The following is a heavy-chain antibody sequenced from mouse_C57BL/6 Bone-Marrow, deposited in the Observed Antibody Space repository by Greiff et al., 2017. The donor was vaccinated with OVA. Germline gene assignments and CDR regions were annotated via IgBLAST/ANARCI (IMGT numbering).Heavy chain of an antibody. CDR2: IDPANGNT. CDR1: GFNIKNTY. Sequence: EVQLQESVAELVRPGASVKLSCTASGFNIKNTYMPWVKQRPEQGLEWIGRIDPANGNTKYAPKFQGRATITADTSSNTPYLQLSSLTSEDTAIYYCACVYYGYFYFDYWGQGTTLTVSS. J-gene: IGHJ2*01. CDR3: ACVYYGYFYFDY. V-gene: IGHV14-3*01. D-gene: IGHD2-2*01.